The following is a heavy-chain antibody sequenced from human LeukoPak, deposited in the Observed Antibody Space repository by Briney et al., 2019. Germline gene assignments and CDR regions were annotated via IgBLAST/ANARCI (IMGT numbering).Heavy chain of an antibody. CDR2: IYSGGST. CDR1: GFTVSSNY. V-gene: IGHV3-53*01. Sequence: GGSLRLSCAASGFTVSSNYMSWVRQAPAQGLEWVSVIYSGGSTYYADSVKGRFTISRDNSKNTLYLQMNSLRAEDTAVYYCIRYGYNLAEYYQHWGQGTLVTVSS. CDR3: IRYGYNLAEYYQH. J-gene: IGHJ1*01. D-gene: IGHD5-24*01.